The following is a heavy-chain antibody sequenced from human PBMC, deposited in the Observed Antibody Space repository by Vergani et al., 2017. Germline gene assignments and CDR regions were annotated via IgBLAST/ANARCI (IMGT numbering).Heavy chain of an antibody. Sequence: QVQLVESGGGVVQPGRSLRLSCAASGFTFSSYGMHWVRQAPGKGLEWVAVIWYDGSNKYYADSVKGRFTISRDNSKNTLYLQMNSLRAEDTAVYYCARVAHYYYYYMDVWGKWTTVTVSS. CDR3: ARVAHYYYYYMDV. CDR2: IWYDGSNK. V-gene: IGHV3-33*01. CDR1: GFTFSSYG. J-gene: IGHJ6*03.